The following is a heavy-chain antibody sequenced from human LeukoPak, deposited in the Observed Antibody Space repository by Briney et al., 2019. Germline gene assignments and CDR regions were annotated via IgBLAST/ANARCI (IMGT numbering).Heavy chain of an antibody. CDR3: ARHEDKSSGWYPFDY. CDR1: GGSFSGYY. CDR2: INHSGST. Sequence: SETLSLTCAVYGGSFSGYYWSWIRQPPGKGLEWIGEINHSGSTNYNPSLKSRVTISVDTSKNQFSLKLSSVTAADTAVYYCARHEDKSSGWYPFDYWGQGTLVTVSS. V-gene: IGHV4-34*01. D-gene: IGHD6-19*01. J-gene: IGHJ4*02.